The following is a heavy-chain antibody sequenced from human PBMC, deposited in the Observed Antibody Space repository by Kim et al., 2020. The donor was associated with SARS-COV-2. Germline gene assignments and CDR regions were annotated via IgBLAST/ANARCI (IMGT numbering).Heavy chain of an antibody. V-gene: IGHV4-39*07. Sequence: NPSLKSRVTISVDTAKNQFSLRLSAVTAADTAVYYCARAAYSYGYRGFDSWGQGTLGTVSS. J-gene: IGHJ4*02. D-gene: IGHD5-18*01. CDR3: ARAAYSYGYRGFDS.